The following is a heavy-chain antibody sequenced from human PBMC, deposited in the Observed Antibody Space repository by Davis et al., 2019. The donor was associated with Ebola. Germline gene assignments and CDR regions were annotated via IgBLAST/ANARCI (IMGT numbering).Heavy chain of an antibody. D-gene: IGHD6-13*01. CDR1: GYTLTEFS. J-gene: IGHJ1*01. CDR3: ATAIPRIAAAGRKYFQH. Sequence: AASVKVSCKVSGYTLTEFSMHWVRQAPGKGLEWMGGFDPEDGETIYAQKFQGRVTMTEDTSTDTAYMELSSLRSEDTAVYYCATAIPRIAAAGRKYFQHWGQGTLVTVSS. V-gene: IGHV1-24*01. CDR2: FDPEDGET.